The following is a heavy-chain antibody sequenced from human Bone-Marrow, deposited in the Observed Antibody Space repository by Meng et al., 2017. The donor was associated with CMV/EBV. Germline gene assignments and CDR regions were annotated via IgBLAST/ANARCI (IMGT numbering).Heavy chain of an antibody. Sequence: GGSLRLSCAASGFTFSSYSMNWVRQAPGKGLEWVSSISSSSSYIYYADSVKGRFTISRDNAKNSLYLQMNSLRAEDTAVYYCARVAQLLYPLLLYYWGQGTLVTVSS. CDR2: ISSSSSYI. D-gene: IGHD2-2*02. CDR1: GFTFSSYS. V-gene: IGHV3-21*01. CDR3: ARVAQLLYPLLLYY. J-gene: IGHJ4*02.